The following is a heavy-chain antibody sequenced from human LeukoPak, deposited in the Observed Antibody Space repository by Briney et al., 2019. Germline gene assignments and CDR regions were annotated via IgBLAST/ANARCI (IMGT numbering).Heavy chain of an antibody. V-gene: IGHV4-4*07. CDR3: ARVTTVTTGRGFGVGNWFDP. J-gene: IGHJ5*02. CDR1: GGSISSYY. CDR2: IHTSGST. D-gene: IGHD4-11*01. Sequence: PSETLSLTCTVSGGSISSYYWSWIRQPAGKGLEWIGRIHTSGSTNYNPSLKSRVTMSVDTSKNQFSLKLSSVTAADTAVYYCARVTTVTTGRGFGVGNWFDPWGQGTLVTVSS.